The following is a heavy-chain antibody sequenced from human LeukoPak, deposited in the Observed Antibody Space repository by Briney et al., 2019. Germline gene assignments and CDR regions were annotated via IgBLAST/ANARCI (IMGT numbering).Heavy chain of an antibody. CDR3: ARDLPFGAARFSYMDV. D-gene: IGHD6-6*01. CDR1: GYTFTSYG. Sequence: GASVKVSCKASGYTFTSYGISWVRQAPGQGLEWMGGIIPIFGTANYARKFQGRVTITADKSTSTAYMELSSLRSEDTAVYYCARDLPFGAARFSYMDVWGKGTTVTVSS. CDR2: IIPIFGTA. J-gene: IGHJ6*03. V-gene: IGHV1-69*06.